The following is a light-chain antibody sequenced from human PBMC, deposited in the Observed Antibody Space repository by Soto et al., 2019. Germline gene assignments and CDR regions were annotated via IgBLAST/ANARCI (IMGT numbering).Light chain of an antibody. CDR1: SSDVGGYNL. CDR3: CSFAGSNWV. Sequence: QSALTQPASVSGSPGQSIAISCTGTSSDVGGYNLVSWYQYHPDKSPKLMIYEGIKRPSGVSSRFSGSKSGNTASLTISGLQAEDEADYYCCSFAGSNWVFGGGTKLTVL. CDR2: EGI. J-gene: IGLJ3*02. V-gene: IGLV2-23*01.